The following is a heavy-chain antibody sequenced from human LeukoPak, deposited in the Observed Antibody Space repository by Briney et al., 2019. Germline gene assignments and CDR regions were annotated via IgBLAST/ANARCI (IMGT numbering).Heavy chain of an antibody. V-gene: IGHV3-74*01. Sequence: PGGSLRLSCAASGFTFSSYWMQWIRQAPGKGLVWVSRINSDGSSTSYADSVKGRFTISRDNAKNTLYLQMNSLRAEDTAVYYCARSSYSNGEANDYWGQGTLVTVSS. CDR1: GFTFSSYW. D-gene: IGHD4-11*01. J-gene: IGHJ4*02. CDR3: ARSSYSNGEANDY. CDR2: INSDGSST.